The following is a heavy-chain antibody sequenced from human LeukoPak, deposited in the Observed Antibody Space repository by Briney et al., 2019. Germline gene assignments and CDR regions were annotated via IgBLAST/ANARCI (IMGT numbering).Heavy chain of an antibody. CDR2: INPNSGGT. J-gene: IGHJ6*03. CDR3: ARDPYYYDSSGYYQNYYYYMDV. CDR1: GYTFTGYY. V-gene: IGHV1-2*06. D-gene: IGHD3-22*01. Sequence: GASVKVSCKASGYTFTGYYMHWVRQAPGQGLERMGRINPNSGGTNYAQKFQGRVTMTRDTSISTAYMELSRLRSDDTAVYYCARDPYYYDSSGYYQNYYYYMDVWGKGTTVTVSS.